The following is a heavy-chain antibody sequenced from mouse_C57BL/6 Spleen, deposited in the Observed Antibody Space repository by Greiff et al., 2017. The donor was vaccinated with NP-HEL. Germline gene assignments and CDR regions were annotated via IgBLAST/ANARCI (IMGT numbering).Heavy chain of an antibody. CDR3: ARAMDYYYAMDY. CDR2: IYPGSGNT. J-gene: IGHJ4*01. Sequence: VKLMESGPELVKPGASVKISCKASGYSFTSYYIHWVKQRPGQGLEWIGWIYPGSGNTKYNEKFKGKATLTADTSSSTAYMQLSSLTSEDSAVYYCARAMDYYYAMDYWGQGTSVTVSS. CDR1: GYSFTSYY. V-gene: IGHV1-66*01. D-gene: IGHD1-1*02.